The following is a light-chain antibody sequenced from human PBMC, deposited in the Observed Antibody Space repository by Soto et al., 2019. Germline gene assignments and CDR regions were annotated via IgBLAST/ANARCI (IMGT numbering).Light chain of an antibody. CDR1: SSDVGGYNF. CDR2: DVT. V-gene: IGLV2-11*01. CDR3: CSYAGSYTLI. Sequence: QSALTQPRSVSGSPGQSVTISCTGTSSDVGGYNFVSWYQQYPGKAPKLMIYDVTKRPSGVPHRFSGSKSGNTASLTISGLQAEDEADYYCCSYAGSYTLIFGGGTKLTVL. J-gene: IGLJ2*01.